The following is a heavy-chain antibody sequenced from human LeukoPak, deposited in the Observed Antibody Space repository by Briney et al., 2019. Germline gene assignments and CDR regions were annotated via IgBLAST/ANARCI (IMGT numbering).Heavy chain of an antibody. D-gene: IGHD6-6*01. CDR2: IYPGDSDT. J-gene: IGHJ5*02. CDR1: GYSFTSYW. Sequence: PGESLKISCKGSGYSFTSYWIGWVRQMPGKGLEWMGIIYPGDSDTRYSTSFQGQVTISADKSISTAYLQWSSLKASDTAMYYCARHTRESSRHNWFDPWGQGTLVTVSS. CDR3: ARHTRESSRHNWFDP. V-gene: IGHV5-51*01.